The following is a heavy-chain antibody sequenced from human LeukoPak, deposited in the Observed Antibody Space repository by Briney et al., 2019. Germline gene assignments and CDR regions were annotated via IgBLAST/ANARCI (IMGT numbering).Heavy chain of an antibody. V-gene: IGHV1-46*01. CDR3: ARTNSSVNYGMDV. J-gene: IGHJ6*02. D-gene: IGHD6-25*01. Sequence: ASVKVSCKASGYTFTSYYMRWVRQAPGQGLEWMGIINPSGGSTSYAQKFQGRVTMTRDTSTSTVYMELSSLRSEDTAVYYCARTNSSVNYGMDVWGQGTTVTVSS. CDR2: INPSGGST. CDR1: GYTFTSYY.